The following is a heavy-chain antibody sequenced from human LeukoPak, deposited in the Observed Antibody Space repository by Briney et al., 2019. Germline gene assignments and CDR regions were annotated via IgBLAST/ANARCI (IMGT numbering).Heavy chain of an antibody. CDR3: AKDRVAVAGTHFDY. V-gene: IGHV3-30*02. CDR1: GFTFSSYG. Sequence: GGSLRLSCAASGFTFSSYGMHWVRQAPGKGLEWVAFIRYDGSNKYYADSAKGRFTISRDNSKNTLYLQMNSLRAEDTAVYYCAKDRVAVAGTHFDYWGQGTLVTVSS. CDR2: IRYDGSNK. D-gene: IGHD6-19*01. J-gene: IGHJ4*02.